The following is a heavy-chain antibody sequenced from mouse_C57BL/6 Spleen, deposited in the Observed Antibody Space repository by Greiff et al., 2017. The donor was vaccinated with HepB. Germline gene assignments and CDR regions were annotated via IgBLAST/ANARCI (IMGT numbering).Heavy chain of an antibody. CDR2: IWSGGST. D-gene: IGHD4-1*01. J-gene: IGHJ2*01. V-gene: IGHV2-2*01. Sequence: QVQLQQSGPGLVQPSQSLSITCTVSGFSLTSYGVHWVRQSPGKGLEWLGVIWSGGSTDYNAAFISRLSISKDNSKSQVFFKMNSQQADDTAIYYCARKGNWEGYFDYWGQGTTLTVSS. CDR3: ARKGNWEGYFDY. CDR1: GFSLTSYG.